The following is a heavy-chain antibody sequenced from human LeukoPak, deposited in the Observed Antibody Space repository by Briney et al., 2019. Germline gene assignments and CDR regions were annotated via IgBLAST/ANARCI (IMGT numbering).Heavy chain of an antibody. CDR2: ISASGGST. J-gene: IGHJ4*02. CDR1: GFTFNSNG. D-gene: IGHD1-26*01. CDR3: TKFSLRGTYSFDD. Sequence: PGGSLRLSCAAFGFTFNSNGMSWVRQAPGKGLEWVSVISASGGSTYYADSVKGRFTISRDNSMNTLYLQMNSLRVEDTAVYYCTKFSLRGTYSFDDWGQGTLVTVSS. V-gene: IGHV3-23*01.